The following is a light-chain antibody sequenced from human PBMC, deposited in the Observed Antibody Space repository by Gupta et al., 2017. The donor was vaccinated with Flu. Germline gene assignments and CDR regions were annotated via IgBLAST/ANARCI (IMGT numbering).Light chain of an antibody. CDR1: SSDVGNYNL. V-gene: IGLV2-23*01. Sequence: QSALTQPASVSGSPGTSITISCSGTSSDVGNYNLVSWYRQLPGKAPQLLTFEDNKRPSGVSNRFSASKSGNRASLTISGLQADDEGDYYCCSYAGGSSYVFGTGTKVTIL. CDR2: EDN. CDR3: CSYAGGSSYV. J-gene: IGLJ1*01.